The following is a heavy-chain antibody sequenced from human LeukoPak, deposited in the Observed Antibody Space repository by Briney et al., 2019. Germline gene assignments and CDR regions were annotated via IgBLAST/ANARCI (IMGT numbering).Heavy chain of an antibody. CDR2: IYYSGST. CDR3: ARGYRYGYHYFGY. CDR1: GGSISSYY. J-gene: IGHJ4*02. D-gene: IGHD5-18*01. V-gene: IGHV4-59*01. Sequence: PSETLSLTCTVSGGSISSYYWSWIRQPPGKGLEWIGYIYYSGSTNYNPSLKSRVTISTDTSKNQLSLNLSTVTAADSAVYYCARGYRYGYHYFGYWGQGTLVTVSS.